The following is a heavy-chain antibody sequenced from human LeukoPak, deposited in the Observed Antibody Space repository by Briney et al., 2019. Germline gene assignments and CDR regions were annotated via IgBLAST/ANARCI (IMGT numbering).Heavy chain of an antibody. Sequence: GESLKISCKGSGYSFTGYWIGWVRQMPGKGLEWMGIIYPGDSDTRYSPSFQGQVTISADKSISTAYLQWSSLKASDTAMYYCARRGLNYYDSSGYSWDFDYWGQGTLVTVSS. V-gene: IGHV5-51*01. CDR1: GYSFTGYW. J-gene: IGHJ4*02. CDR2: IYPGDSDT. D-gene: IGHD3-22*01. CDR3: ARRGLNYYDSSGYSWDFDY.